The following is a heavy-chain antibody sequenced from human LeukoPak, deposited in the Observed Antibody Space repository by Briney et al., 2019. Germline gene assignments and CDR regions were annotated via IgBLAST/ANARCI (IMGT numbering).Heavy chain of an antibody. D-gene: IGHD2-8*02. Sequence: ASVKVSCKASGYIFTSYGISWVRQAPGQGLEWMGWISAYNGNTNYAQKLQGRVTMTADTSTSTAYMELRSLRSDDTAVYYCARDLVGGAPLAYWGQGTLVTVSS. CDR3: ARDLVGGAPLAY. CDR1: GYIFTSYG. V-gene: IGHV1-18*01. J-gene: IGHJ4*02. CDR2: ISAYNGNT.